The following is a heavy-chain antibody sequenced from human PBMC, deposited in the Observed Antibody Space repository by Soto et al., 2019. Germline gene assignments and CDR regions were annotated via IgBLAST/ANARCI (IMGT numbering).Heavy chain of an antibody. Sequence: PSETLSLTCTVSGGSINNYYWSWIRQPPGKGLEWIGYIFYSGSTNYNPSLKSRVTISVDTSKNQFSLKLSSVTAADTAVYYCARRYRSSFDFWGQGTLVTVSS. CDR1: GGSINNYY. D-gene: IGHD6-13*01. CDR3: ARRYRSSFDF. J-gene: IGHJ4*02. V-gene: IGHV4-59*08. CDR2: IFYSGST.